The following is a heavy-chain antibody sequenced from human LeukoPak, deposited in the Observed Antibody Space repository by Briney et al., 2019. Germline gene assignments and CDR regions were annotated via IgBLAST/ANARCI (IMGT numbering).Heavy chain of an antibody. CDR2: IIPIFGTA. J-gene: IGHJ4*02. Sequence: SVKVSCKASGGTFSSYAISWVRQAPGQGLEWMGGIIPIFGTANYAQKFQGRVTITTDESTSTAYMELSSLRSEDTAVHYCARDLYHTGGGDYWGQGTLVTVSS. CDR3: ARDLYHTGGGDY. D-gene: IGHD7-27*01. V-gene: IGHV1-69*05. CDR1: GGTFSSYA.